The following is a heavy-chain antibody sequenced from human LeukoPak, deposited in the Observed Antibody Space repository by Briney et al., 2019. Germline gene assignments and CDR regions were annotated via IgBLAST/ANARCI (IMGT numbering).Heavy chain of an antibody. D-gene: IGHD3-22*01. CDR3: AKEMGPGYYDSSGYYYLDAFDT. Sequence: GGSLRLSCAASGFTFSSYAMSWVRQAPGKGLEWVSAISGSGGSTYYADSVKGRFTISRDNSKNTLYLQMNSLRAEDTAVYYCAKEMGPGYYDSSGYYYLDAFDTWGQGTMVTVSS. CDR2: ISGSGGST. V-gene: IGHV3-23*01. J-gene: IGHJ3*02. CDR1: GFTFSSYA.